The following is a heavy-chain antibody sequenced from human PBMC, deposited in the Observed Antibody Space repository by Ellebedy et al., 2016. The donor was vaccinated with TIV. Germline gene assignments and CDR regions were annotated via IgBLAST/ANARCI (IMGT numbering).Heavy chain of an antibody. CDR1: GFTFSTYW. CDR2: IKQDGSEI. V-gene: IGHV3-7*01. J-gene: IGHJ4*02. Sequence: GGSLRLXCAASGFTFSTYWMSWVRQAPGKGLEWVANIKQDGSEIHYVDSVKGRFTISRDNAENSLYLQMNSLRAQDTAVYYCARAIGSGSSYWGQGTLVTVSS. D-gene: IGHD3-22*01. CDR3: ARAIGSGSSY.